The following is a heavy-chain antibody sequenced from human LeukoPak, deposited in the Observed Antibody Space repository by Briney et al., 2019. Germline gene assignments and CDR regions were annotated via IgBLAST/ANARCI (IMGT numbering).Heavy chain of an antibody. CDR3: ARGRYFDWLLSRSIFFDY. Sequence: ASVKVSCKASGYTFTSYDINWVRQATGQGLEWMGWMNPNSGNTGYAQKFQGRVTMTRNTSISTAYMELSSLRSEDTAVYYCARGRYFDWLLSRSIFFDYWGQGTLVTVSS. CDR1: GYTFTSYD. CDR2: MNPNSGNT. D-gene: IGHD3-9*01. V-gene: IGHV1-8*01. J-gene: IGHJ4*02.